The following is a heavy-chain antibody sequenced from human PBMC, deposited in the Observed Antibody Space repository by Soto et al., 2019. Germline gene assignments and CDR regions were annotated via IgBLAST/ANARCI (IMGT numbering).Heavy chain of an antibody. CDR2: ISSSSSYI. V-gene: IGHV3-21*01. J-gene: IGHJ3*02. D-gene: IGHD2-2*01. CDR3: ARDRVVGYCSSTSCYLNDAFDI. Sequence: EVQLVESGGGLVKPGGSLRLSCAASGFTFSSYSMNWVSQAPGKGLEWVSSISSSSSYIYYAGSVKGRFTISRDNAKNPLYLQRNSLRAEDTAVYYCARDRVVGYCSSTSCYLNDAFDIWGQGRMVTVSS. CDR1: GFTFSSYS.